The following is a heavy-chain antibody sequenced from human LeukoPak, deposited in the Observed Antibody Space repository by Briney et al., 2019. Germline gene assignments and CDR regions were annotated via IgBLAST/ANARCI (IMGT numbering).Heavy chain of an antibody. CDR3: ARDQRVGATRYFQH. Sequence: PGGSLRLSCAASGFTVSSNYMSWVCQAPGKGLEWVSVIYSGGSTYYADSVKGRFTISRDSSKNTLYLQMNSLRAEDTAVYYCARDQRVGATRYFQHWGQGTLVTVSS. D-gene: IGHD1-26*01. CDR2: IYSGGST. V-gene: IGHV3-53*01. CDR1: GFTVSSNY. J-gene: IGHJ1*01.